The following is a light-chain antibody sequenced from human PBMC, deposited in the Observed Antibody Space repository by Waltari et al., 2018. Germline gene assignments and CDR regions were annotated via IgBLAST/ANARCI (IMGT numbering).Light chain of an antibody. CDR3: QHYVRLPVT. Sequence: EIVLTQSPGTLSLSPGERATLSCWASQSVGGTLAWYQQKPGQAPRLLIYGASSRATGIPDRFSGSGSGTVFSLCISRLEPEDSAVYYCQHYVRLPVTFGQGTKVEIK. CDR2: GAS. CDR1: QSVGGT. J-gene: IGKJ1*01. V-gene: IGKV3-20*01.